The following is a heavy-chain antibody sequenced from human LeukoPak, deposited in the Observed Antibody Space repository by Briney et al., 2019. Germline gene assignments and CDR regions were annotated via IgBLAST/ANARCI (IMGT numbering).Heavy chain of an antibody. V-gene: IGHV1-24*01. CDR2: FYPEDGET. Sequence: GASVKVSCKVSGYTLTELSMHWVRQAPGKGLEWMGGFYPEDGETIYAQKFQGRVTMTEDTSTDTAYMELSSLRSEDTAVYYCATDWDTMVRGVITSHYYYGMDVWGQGTTVTVSS. CDR3: ATDWDTMVRGVITSHYYYGMDV. J-gene: IGHJ6*02. CDR1: GYTLTELS. D-gene: IGHD3-10*01.